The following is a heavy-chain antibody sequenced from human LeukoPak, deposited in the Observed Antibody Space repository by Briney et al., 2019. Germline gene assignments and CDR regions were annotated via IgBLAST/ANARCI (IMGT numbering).Heavy chain of an antibody. J-gene: IGHJ6*02. V-gene: IGHV3-33*01. CDR2: IWYDGNNK. D-gene: IGHD1-26*01. CDR1: GFTFSSYG. CDR3: ARDRGSREDGMDV. Sequence: GGSLRLSCAASGFTFSSYGMHWVRQAPGKGLEWVAVIWYDGNNKYYADFVKGRFTISRDNSKNTLYLQLNSLRAEDTAVYNCARDRGSREDGMDVWGQGTTVTVSS.